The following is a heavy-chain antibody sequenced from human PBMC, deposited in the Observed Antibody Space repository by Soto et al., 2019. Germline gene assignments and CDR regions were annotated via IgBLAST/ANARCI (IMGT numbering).Heavy chain of an antibody. D-gene: IGHD4-17*01. CDR2: IWYDGSNK. J-gene: IGHJ6*02. CDR3: ARVFGSYGNYDYYGMDV. Sequence: GGSLRLSCAASGFTFSSYGMHWVRQAPGKGLEWVSVIWYDGSNKYYADSLKGRFTISRDNSKNTLYLQMNSLRAEDTAVYYCARVFGSYGNYDYYGMDVWGQGTTVTVSS. CDR1: GFTFSSYG. V-gene: IGHV3-33*01.